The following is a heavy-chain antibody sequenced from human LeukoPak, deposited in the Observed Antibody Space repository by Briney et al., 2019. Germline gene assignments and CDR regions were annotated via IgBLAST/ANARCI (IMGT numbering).Heavy chain of an antibody. Sequence: GGSLRLSCAASGFTFSSYGMNWVRQAPGKGLEWVSVINDNGGSTFYADSVKGRFTISRDNSKNTLYLQMSGLRAEDTAVYYCARAHGTTWSSHHLDYWGLGTLVTVSS. CDR3: ARAHGTTWSSHHLDY. CDR1: GFTFSSYG. D-gene: IGHD6-13*01. V-gene: IGHV3-23*01. J-gene: IGHJ4*02. CDR2: INDNGGST.